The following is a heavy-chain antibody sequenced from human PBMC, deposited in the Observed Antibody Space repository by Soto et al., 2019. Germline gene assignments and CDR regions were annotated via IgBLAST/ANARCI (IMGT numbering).Heavy chain of an antibody. J-gene: IGHJ4*02. V-gene: IGHV4-34*01. CDR2: INHSGST. CDR1: GGSFSGYY. Sequence: PSETLSLTCAVYGGSFSGYYWSWIRQPPGKGLEWIGEINHSGSTNYNPSLKSRVTISVDTSKNQFSLKLSSVTAADTAVYYCARGRVEDVVLMVYAILDYWGQGTLVTVSS. CDR3: ARGRVEDVVLMVYAILDY. D-gene: IGHD2-8*01.